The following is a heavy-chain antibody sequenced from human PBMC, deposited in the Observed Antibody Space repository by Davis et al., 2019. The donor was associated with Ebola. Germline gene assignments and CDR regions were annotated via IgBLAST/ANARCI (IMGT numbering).Heavy chain of an antibody. CDR1: GFTFSSYA. J-gene: IGHJ6*02. D-gene: IGHD3-3*01. Sequence: PGGSLRLSCAASGFTFSSYAMHWVRQAPGKGLEWVAVISYDGSNKYYADSVKGRFTISRDNSKNTLYLQMNSLRAEDTAVYYCARVGGDFWSGPDYYYYYGMDVWGQGTTVTVSS. CDR3: ARVGGDFWSGPDYYYYYGMDV. V-gene: IGHV3-30-3*01. CDR2: ISYDGSNK.